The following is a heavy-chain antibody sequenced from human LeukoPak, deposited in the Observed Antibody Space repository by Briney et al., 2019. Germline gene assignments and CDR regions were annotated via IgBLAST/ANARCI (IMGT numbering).Heavy chain of an antibody. Sequence: PGGSLRLSCAASGFTFSSYAMHWVRQAPGKGLEWVAVISYDGSNKYYADSVKGRFTISRDNSKNTLYLQMNSLRAEDTAVYYCARDTVACWGQGTMVTVSS. J-gene: IGHJ3*01. V-gene: IGHV3-30-3*01. CDR2: ISYDGSNK. CDR3: ARDTVAC. D-gene: IGHD4-17*01. CDR1: GFTFSSYA.